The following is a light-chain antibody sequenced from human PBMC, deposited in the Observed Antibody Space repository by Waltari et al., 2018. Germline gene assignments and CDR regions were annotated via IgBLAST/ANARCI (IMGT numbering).Light chain of an antibody. Sequence: DIVMTQSPLSLPVTPGESASISCRSSRSLLLSYGNNFLDWYLQKPGQSPQLLIYLGSNRASGVPDRFRGSGTGTDFTLKISRVEAEDVGVYYCMQALQTPLYTFGQGTKLEIK. CDR2: LGS. CDR1: RSLLLSYGNNF. CDR3: MQALQTPLYT. V-gene: IGKV2-28*01. J-gene: IGKJ2*01.